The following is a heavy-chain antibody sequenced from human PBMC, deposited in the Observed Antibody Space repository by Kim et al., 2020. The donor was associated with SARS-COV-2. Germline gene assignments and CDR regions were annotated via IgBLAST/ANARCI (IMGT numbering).Heavy chain of an antibody. J-gene: IGHJ6*02. Sequence: GGSLRLSCVVSGLTFKDYAMHLVRQAPGKGLEWVSGIDLNSGRIDYSDSVRGRFTISKDSARNSFYLQMNSLRPEDTAVYYCGKDLLPGGLEVWGQGTTVIVSS. CDR2: IDLNSGRI. D-gene: IGHD2-15*01. CDR3: GKDLLPGGLEV. CDR1: GLTFKDYA. V-gene: IGHV3-9*01.